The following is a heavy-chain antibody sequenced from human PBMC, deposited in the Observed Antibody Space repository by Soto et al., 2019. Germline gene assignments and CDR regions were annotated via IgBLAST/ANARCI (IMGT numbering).Heavy chain of an antibody. CDR2: ISYDGSDK. J-gene: IGHJ3*02. Sequence: GGSLRLSDGASGLTFSSYGIDWVRQAPGKGLEWVAVISYDGSDKYYADSVKGRFTISRDNSKNTLYLQMNSLRAEDTAVYYCAKGPWLFGQNAFDIWGQGTMVTVSS. D-gene: IGHD3-22*01. V-gene: IGHV3-30*18. CDR3: AKGPWLFGQNAFDI. CDR1: GLTFSSYG.